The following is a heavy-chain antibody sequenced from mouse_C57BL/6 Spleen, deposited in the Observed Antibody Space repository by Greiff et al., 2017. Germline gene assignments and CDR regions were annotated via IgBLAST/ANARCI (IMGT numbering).Heavy chain of an antibody. CDR3: ARGLYYDYDEGFAY. CDR2: IYPGSGNT. CDR1: GYSFTSYY. Sequence: QVQLQQSGPELVKPGASVKISCKASGYSFTSYYIHWVKQRPGQGLEWIGWIYPGSGNTKYNEKFKGKATLTADTSSSTAYMQLSSLTSEDSAVYYCARGLYYDYDEGFAYWGQGTLVTVSA. J-gene: IGHJ3*01. D-gene: IGHD2-4*01. V-gene: IGHV1-66*01.